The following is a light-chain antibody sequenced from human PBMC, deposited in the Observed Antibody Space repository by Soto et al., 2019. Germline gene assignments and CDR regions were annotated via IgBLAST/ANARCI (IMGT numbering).Light chain of an antibody. CDR1: QSISSW. J-gene: IGKJ1*01. Sequence: GDRVTITCRASQSISSWLAWYQQKPGKAPKVLIFDASSLESGVPSGFSGSGSATEFTLTISSLQPDDFATYYCQQYSTYPWTFGQGTKVDIK. V-gene: IGKV1-5*01. CDR2: DAS. CDR3: QQYSTYPWT.